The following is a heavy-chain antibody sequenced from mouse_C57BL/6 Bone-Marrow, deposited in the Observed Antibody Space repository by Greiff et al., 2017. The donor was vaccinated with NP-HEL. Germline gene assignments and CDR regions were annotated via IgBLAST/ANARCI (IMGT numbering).Heavy chain of an antibody. Sequence: QVQLKQSGAELVMPGASVKLSCKASGYTFTSYWMHWVKQRPGQGLEWIGEIDPSDSYTNYNQKFKGKSTLTVDKSSSTAYMQLSSLTSEDSAVYYCAREDALYYFDYWGQGTTLTVSS. CDR3: AREDALYYFDY. CDR1: GYTFTSYW. V-gene: IGHV1-69*01. CDR2: IDPSDSYT. J-gene: IGHJ2*01. D-gene: IGHD6-1*01.